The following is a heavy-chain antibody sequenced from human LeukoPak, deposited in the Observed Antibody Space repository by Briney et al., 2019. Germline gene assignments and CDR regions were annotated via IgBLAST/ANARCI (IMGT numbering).Heavy chain of an antibody. D-gene: IGHD6-6*01. CDR3: ARAHLSSSSTDYMDV. CDR2: ISYDGNIK. V-gene: IGHV3-30*04. Sequence: HPGRSLRLSCAASGFTLSSHAIHWVRQAPGKGLEWVALISYDGNIKYYAGSVKGRFTISRDNSKNTLSLQMNSLRPEDTAVYYCARAHLSSSSTDYMDVWGKGTTVTVSS. J-gene: IGHJ6*03. CDR1: GFTLSSHA.